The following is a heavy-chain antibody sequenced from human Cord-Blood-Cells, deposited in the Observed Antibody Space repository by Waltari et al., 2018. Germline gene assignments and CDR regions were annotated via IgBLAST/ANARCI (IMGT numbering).Heavy chain of an antibody. V-gene: IGHV3-30-3*01. D-gene: IGHD4-4*01. CDR1: GFTFSSYA. Sequence: QVQLVESGGGVVQPGRSLRLSCAASGFTFSSYAMHWVRQAPGKGLGWVAVISNDGSNKYYADSVKGHFTISRDNSKDTLYLQMNSLRAEDTAMYYCARDSSNYFDYWGQGTLVTVSS. CDR2: ISNDGSNK. J-gene: IGHJ4*02. CDR3: ARDSSNYFDY.